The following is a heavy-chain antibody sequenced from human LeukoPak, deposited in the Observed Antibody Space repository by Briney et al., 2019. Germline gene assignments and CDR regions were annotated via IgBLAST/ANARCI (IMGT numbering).Heavy chain of an antibody. CDR2: INPNSGGT. D-gene: IGHD2-15*01. CDR1: GYTFTGYY. V-gene: IGHV1-2*02. Sequence: ASVKVSCKASGYTFTGYYMHWVRQAPGQGLEWMGWINPNSGGTNYAQKFQGRVTLTRDTSISTAYMELSRLRSDDTAVYYCARAGAVVDNWFGPWGQGTLVTVSS. J-gene: IGHJ5*02. CDR3: ARAGAVVDNWFGP.